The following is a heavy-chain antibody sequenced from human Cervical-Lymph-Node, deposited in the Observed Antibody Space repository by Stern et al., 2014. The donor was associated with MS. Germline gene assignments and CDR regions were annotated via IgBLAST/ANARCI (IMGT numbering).Heavy chain of an antibody. V-gene: IGHV1-58*02. Sequence: QLVESGPEVKKPGTSVKVSCKASGITFSHSAIQWLRQARGQSPEWIGWVLRFNGDVNYAPRFQERVTITRDMSTSTVYMELRSLRSEDTAIYYCASERYTYYDDQRPPGGFDPWGQGTLVTVSS. D-gene: IGHD3-3*01. CDR3: ASERYTYYDDQRPPGGFDP. J-gene: IGHJ5*02. CDR2: VLRFNGDV. CDR1: GITFSHSA.